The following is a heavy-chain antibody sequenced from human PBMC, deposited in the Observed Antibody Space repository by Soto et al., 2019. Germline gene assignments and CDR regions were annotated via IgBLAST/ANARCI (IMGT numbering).Heavy chain of an antibody. CDR1: GFRFDEYN. D-gene: IGHD3-16*01. J-gene: IGHJ6*02. Sequence: PGESLKISCAASGFRFDEYNIHWVRQAPGKGLEWVSLITWNGANTYYADSVKGRFTTSRDGTTKSVSLQMTSLKREDTGLYYCARETLSYGSALDVWGQGTTVTVSS. CDR2: ITWNGANT. V-gene: IGHV3-43*01. CDR3: ARETLSYGSALDV.